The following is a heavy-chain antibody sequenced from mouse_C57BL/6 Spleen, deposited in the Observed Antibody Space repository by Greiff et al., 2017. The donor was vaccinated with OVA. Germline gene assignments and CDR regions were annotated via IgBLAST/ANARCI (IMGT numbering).Heavy chain of an antibody. Sequence: DVQLVESEGGLVQPGSSMKLSCTASGFTFSDYYMAWVRQVPEKGLEWVANINYDGSSTYYLDSLKSRFIISRDNAKNILYLQMSSLKSEDTATYYCARGLYGAMDYWGQGTSVTVSS. CDR1: GFTFSDYY. D-gene: IGHD2-12*01. J-gene: IGHJ4*01. CDR2: INYDGSST. V-gene: IGHV5-16*01. CDR3: ARGLYGAMDY.